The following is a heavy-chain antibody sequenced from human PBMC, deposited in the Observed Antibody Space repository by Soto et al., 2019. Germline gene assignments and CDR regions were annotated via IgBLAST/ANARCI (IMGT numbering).Heavy chain of an antibody. J-gene: IGHJ4*02. CDR3: ARAGSTWRYFFDY. CDR2: VYYRGTT. CDR1: GGSISSYY. V-gene: IGHV4-59*01. D-gene: IGHD6-13*01. Sequence: SETLSLTCTVSGGSISSYYWTWIRQPPGKGLEWVGYVYYRGTTYYNPSLQSRVTISVDTSKNQFSLKVKSVTAADTAIYYCARAGSTWRYFFDYWGQGSLVTVSS.